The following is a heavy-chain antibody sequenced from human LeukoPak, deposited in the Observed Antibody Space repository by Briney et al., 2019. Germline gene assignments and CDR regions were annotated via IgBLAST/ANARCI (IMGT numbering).Heavy chain of an antibody. V-gene: IGHV1-8*01. J-gene: IGHJ6*02. D-gene: IGHD3-3*01. CDR3: ARVKGFFGVGSYYYYYNGMDV. CDR2: MNPNSGNT. Sequence: GASVKVSCKASGYTFTSYDINWVRQATGQGLEGMGWMNPNSGNTGYAQKFQGRVTMTRNTSISTAYMELSSLRSEDTAVYYCARVKGFFGVGSYYYYYNGMDVWGQGTTVTVSS. CDR1: GYTFTSYD.